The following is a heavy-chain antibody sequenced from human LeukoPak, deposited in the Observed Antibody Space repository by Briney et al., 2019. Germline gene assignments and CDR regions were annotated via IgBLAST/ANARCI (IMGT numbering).Heavy chain of an antibody. Sequence: GGSLRLSCAASGFTVSSNYMSWVRQAPGKGLEWVSYISSSSSTIYYADSVKGRFTISRDNAKNSLYLQMNSLRDEDTAVYYCARDQEAAYCGGDCYSQEFDYWGQGTLVTVSS. CDR1: GFTVSSNY. D-gene: IGHD2-21*01. V-gene: IGHV3-48*02. CDR3: ARDQEAAYCGGDCYSQEFDY. CDR2: ISSSSSTI. J-gene: IGHJ4*02.